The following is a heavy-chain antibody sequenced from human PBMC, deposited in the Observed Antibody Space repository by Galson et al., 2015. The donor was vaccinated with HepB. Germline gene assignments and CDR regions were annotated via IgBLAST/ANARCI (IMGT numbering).Heavy chain of an antibody. CDR1: GYSFTSYW. Sequence: QSGAEVKKPGESLRISCQGSGYSFTSYWISWVRQMPGKGLEWMGRIDPTDSYTNYSPSFQGHVTLSADKSISTAYLQWSSLKASDTAMYYCARLGIAARPGDYWGQGTLVTVSS. V-gene: IGHV5-10-1*01. CDR3: ARLGIAARPGDY. CDR2: IDPTDSYT. D-gene: IGHD6-6*01. J-gene: IGHJ4*02.